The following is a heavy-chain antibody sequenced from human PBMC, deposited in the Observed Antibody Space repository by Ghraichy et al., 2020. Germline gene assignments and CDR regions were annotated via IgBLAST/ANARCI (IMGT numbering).Heavy chain of an antibody. CDR1: GGSISSSSYY. CDR3: ARTGGYDSSGYYLSVSFAFDI. Sequence: SETLSLTCTVSGGSISSSSYYWGWIRQPPGKGLEWIGSIYYSGSTYYNPSLKSRVTISVDTSKNQFSLKLSSVTAADTAVYYCARTGGYDSSGYYLSVSFAFDIWGQGKMVTVSS. CDR2: IYYSGST. J-gene: IGHJ3*02. D-gene: IGHD3-22*01. V-gene: IGHV4-39*07.